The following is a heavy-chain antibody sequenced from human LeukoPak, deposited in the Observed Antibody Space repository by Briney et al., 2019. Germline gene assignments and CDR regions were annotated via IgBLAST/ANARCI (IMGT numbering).Heavy chain of an antibody. J-gene: IGHJ4*02. CDR2: FDPEDGET. CDR1: GYTLTELS. D-gene: IGHD6-19*01. V-gene: IGHV1-24*01. CDR3: ARETSLAGFASGLGFNY. Sequence: GASVKVSCKVSGYTLTELSMHWVRQAPGKGLEWMGGFDPEDGETIYAQKFQGRVTMTEDTSTDTAYMELSRLRSDDTAVYYCARETSLAGFASGLGFNYWGQGILVTVSS.